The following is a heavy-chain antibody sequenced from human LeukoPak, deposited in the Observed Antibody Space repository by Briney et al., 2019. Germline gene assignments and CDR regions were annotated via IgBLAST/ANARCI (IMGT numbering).Heavy chain of an antibody. J-gene: IGHJ4*02. CDR3: ARDGYYYDSSGYYPWFDY. Sequence: GGSLRLSCAASGFTFSSYWMSWVRQAPGKGLEWVANIKQDGSEKYYVDSVKGRFTISRDNSKNTLYLQMNSLRAEDTAVYYCARDGYYYDSSGYYPWFDYWGQGTLVTVSS. CDR1: GFTFSSYW. CDR2: IKQDGSEK. D-gene: IGHD3-22*01. V-gene: IGHV3-7*01.